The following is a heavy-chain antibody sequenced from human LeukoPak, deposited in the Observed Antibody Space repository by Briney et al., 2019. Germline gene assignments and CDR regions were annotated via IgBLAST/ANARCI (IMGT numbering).Heavy chain of an antibody. J-gene: IGHJ4*02. V-gene: IGHV4-61*08. D-gene: IGHD3-22*01. CDR3: ARGSGYSSLDY. CDR1: GVSVSSGGYY. CDR2: IYYGGST. Sequence: SETLSLTGTVSGVSVSSGGYYWSWIRQPPGKGLEWIGYIYYGGSTNYNPSLKSRVTISIDTSKNQFSLKVSSVTAADTAVYYCARGSGYSSLDYWGQGTLVTVSS.